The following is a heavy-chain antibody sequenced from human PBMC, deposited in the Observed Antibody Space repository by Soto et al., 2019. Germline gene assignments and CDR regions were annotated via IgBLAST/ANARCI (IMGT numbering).Heavy chain of an antibody. Sequence: GGSLRLSCAASGFTFSSYSMNWVRQAPGKGLEWVSYISSSSSTIYYADSVKGRFTISRDNAKNSLYLQMNSLRAEDTAVYYCARGSGYDDYYYYYMDVWGKGPRSPSP. D-gene: IGHD5-12*01. CDR3: ARGSGYDDYYYYYMDV. J-gene: IGHJ6*03. CDR2: ISSSSSTI. CDR1: GFTFSSYS. V-gene: IGHV3-48*01.